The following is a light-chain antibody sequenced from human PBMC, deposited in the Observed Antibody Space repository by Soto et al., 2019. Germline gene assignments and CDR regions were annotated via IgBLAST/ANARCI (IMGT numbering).Light chain of an antibody. CDR1: QGIRSW. Sequence: DIQMTQSPSSVSASVGDRVTITCRASQGIRSWLAWYQQKPGKAPKLLISSASTLQSGVPSRFSGSGSGTDFTLTISGLQPEAFATYYCQQSDTFPATFSGGTRVEIK. CDR2: SAS. J-gene: IGKJ4*01. CDR3: QQSDTFPAT. V-gene: IGKV1D-12*01.